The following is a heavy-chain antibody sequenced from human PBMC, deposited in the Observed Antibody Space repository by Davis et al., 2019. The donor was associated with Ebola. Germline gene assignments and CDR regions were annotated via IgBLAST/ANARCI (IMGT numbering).Heavy chain of an antibody. CDR3: AKDLVYWDIVVVPAASLRRPYGMDV. D-gene: IGHD2-2*01. J-gene: IGHJ6*02. CDR2: IRSDGSGE. V-gene: IGHV3-30*02. Sequence: GGSLRLSCTASGFTFSRFGMHWVRQAPGKGLEWVTFIRSDGSGEYYTDSVKGRFTISRDNSKNTLYLQMNSLRADDTAVYYCAKDLVYWDIVVVPAASLRRPYGMDVWGQGTTVTVSS. CDR1: GFTFSRFG.